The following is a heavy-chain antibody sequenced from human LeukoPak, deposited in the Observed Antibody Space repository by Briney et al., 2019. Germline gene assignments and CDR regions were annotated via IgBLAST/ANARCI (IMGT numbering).Heavy chain of an antibody. CDR3: ARVPIAAAGTSLDY. Sequence: ASVKVSCKASGYTFTGYYMHWVRQAPGQGLEWMGWINPNNGGTNYAQKFQGRVTMTRDTSISTAYMELSRLRSDDTAVYYCARVPIAAAGTSLDYWGQGTLVTVSS. CDR1: GYTFTGYY. CDR2: INPNNGGT. J-gene: IGHJ4*02. V-gene: IGHV1-2*02. D-gene: IGHD6-13*01.